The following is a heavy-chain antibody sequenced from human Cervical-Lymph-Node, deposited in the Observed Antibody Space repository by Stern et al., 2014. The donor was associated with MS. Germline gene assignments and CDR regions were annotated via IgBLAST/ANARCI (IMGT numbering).Heavy chain of an antibody. CDR1: GYTFTTPNYG. CDR3: ARERLRGFNDYHFDS. CDR2: VSSYNGNT. D-gene: IGHD4-11*01. V-gene: IGHV1-18*01. J-gene: IGHJ4*02. Sequence: QVQLVQSGPEVRQPGASVRVSCKASGYTFTTPNYGIAWVREAPGRGLEWMGWVSSYNGNTVQAQKLQDRVTMATDTSTSTAYMELRSLRSNDTAFYYCARERLRGFNDYHFDSWGQGTLVTVSS.